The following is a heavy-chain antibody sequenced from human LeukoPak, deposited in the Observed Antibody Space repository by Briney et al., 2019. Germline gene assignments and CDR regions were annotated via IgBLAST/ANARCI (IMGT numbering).Heavy chain of an antibody. J-gene: IGHJ3*02. CDR1: GYTFSNYW. D-gene: IGHD4-17*01. V-gene: IGHV5-51*01. CDR3: ARRLRPDAFDI. CDR2: IYIGDSDT. Sequence: HGESQKISCKGSGYTFSNYWIGWVRQMPGKGLEWMGIIYIGDSDTTYSPSFQGQVTFSADTSISTAYLQWSSLKASDTAIYYCARRLRPDAFDIWGQGTLVTVSS.